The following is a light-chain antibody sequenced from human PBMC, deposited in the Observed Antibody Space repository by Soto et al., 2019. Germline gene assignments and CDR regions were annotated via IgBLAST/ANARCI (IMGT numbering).Light chain of an antibody. J-gene: IGKJ1*01. CDR2: GAS. CDR3: QQSGRP. Sequence: EIVMTQSPATLSVSPGERATLSCRASQSLTSDYLAWYQQKPGQTPRLLIHGASSRATGIPDRFSGSGSGTDFTLTISRLEPEDSAVYYCQQSGRPFGQGTKVDNK. CDR1: QSLTSDY. V-gene: IGKV3-20*01.